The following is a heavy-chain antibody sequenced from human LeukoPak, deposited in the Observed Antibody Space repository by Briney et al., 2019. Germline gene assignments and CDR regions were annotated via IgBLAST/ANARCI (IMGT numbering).Heavy chain of an antibody. J-gene: IGHJ4*02. D-gene: IGHD5-24*01. CDR3: SRDGEHGYNDIDF. Sequence: GGSLRLSCAASGFTSSSYSMNWVRQAPGKGLEWVSSISSSSSYIYYAGSVRGRFTISRDNSENTLYLQMNSLRAEDTALYYCSRDGEHGYNDIDFWGQGTLVTVSS. CDR1: GFTSSSYS. CDR2: ISSSSSYI. V-gene: IGHV3-21*01.